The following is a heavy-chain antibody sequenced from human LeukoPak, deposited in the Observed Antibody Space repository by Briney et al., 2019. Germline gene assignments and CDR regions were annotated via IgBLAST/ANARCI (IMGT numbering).Heavy chain of an antibody. CDR1: GLAFSAYK. D-gene: IGHD2-15*01. Sequence: GGSLRLSCAASGLAFSAYKMHWVRQAPRKGLVWVSRISTDGYTTDYADFVQGRFTASRDNTKNTWSLEMNSLRAEDTAVYYCVVGGSPGYWGQGSLVTVSS. J-gene: IGHJ4*02. CDR2: ISTDGYTT. V-gene: IGHV3-74*01. CDR3: VVGGSPGY.